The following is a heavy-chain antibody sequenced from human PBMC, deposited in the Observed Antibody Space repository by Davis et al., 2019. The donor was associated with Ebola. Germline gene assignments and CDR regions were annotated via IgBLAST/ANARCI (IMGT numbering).Heavy chain of an antibody. CDR1: GYTFTTYW. CDR3: ARPSGYDYLDFDY. Sequence: GESLKISCEVSGYTFTTYWIAWVRQMPGKGLEWMGIIYPGDSETRYSPSFQGQVIISADKSINTAYLQWTSLKASDTAMYYCARPSGYDYLDFDYWGQGTLVTVSS. D-gene: IGHD5-12*01. V-gene: IGHV5-51*01. J-gene: IGHJ4*02. CDR2: IYPGDSET.